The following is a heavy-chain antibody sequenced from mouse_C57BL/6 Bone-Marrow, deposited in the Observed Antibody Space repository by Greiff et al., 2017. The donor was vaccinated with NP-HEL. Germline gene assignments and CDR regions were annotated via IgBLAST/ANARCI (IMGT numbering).Heavy chain of an antibody. CDR1: GFTFSSYG. CDR3: ASLWSAWFAY. V-gene: IGHV5-6*01. D-gene: IGHD1-1*02. CDR2: ISSGGSYT. Sequence: EVHLVESGGDLVKPGGSLKLSCAASGFTFSSYGMSWVRQTPDKRLEWVATISSGGSYTYYPDSVKGRFTISRDNAKNTLYLQMSSLKSEDTAMYYCASLWSAWFAYWGQGTLVTVSA. J-gene: IGHJ3*01.